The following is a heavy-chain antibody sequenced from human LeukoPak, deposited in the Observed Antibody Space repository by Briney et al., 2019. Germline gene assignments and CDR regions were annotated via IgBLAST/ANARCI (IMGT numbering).Heavy chain of an antibody. CDR2: ISGSGGNT. CDR3: AKASHYYYDSSGYNDY. Sequence: PGGSLRLSCAASGFTFSVYAMSWVRQAPGKGLEWVSAISGSGGNTYYADSVKGRFTISRDNSKNTLYLQMNSLRAEDTAVYYCAKASHYYYDSSGYNDYWGQGTLVTVSS. V-gene: IGHV3-23*01. CDR1: GFTFSVYA. D-gene: IGHD3-22*01. J-gene: IGHJ4*02.